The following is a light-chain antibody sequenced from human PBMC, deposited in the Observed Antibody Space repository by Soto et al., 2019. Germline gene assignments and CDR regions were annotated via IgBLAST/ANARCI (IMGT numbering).Light chain of an antibody. Sequence: QSALTQPPSASGSPGQSVTISCTGTSSDVGGYNYVSWYQQHPGKAPKLMIYGVSKRPSGVPDRFSGSKSGNTASLTVSGLQAEDEADYYCSSYAGSYVFGTGTKVTVL. V-gene: IGLV2-8*01. CDR1: SSDVGGYNY. CDR3: SSYAGSYV. CDR2: GVS. J-gene: IGLJ1*01.